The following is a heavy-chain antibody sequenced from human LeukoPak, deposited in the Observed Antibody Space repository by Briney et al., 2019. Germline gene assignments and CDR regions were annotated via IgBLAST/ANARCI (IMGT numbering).Heavy chain of an antibody. D-gene: IGHD1-26*01. CDR2: INPNSGGT. Sequence: ASVKVSCKASGYTFTGYYMHWVRQAPGQGLEWMGRINPNSGGTNYAQKFQGRVTMTRDTSISTAYMELSRLRSDDTAVYYCATVDSGSFMAYFHIWGQGTMVTVSS. J-gene: IGHJ3*02. CDR3: ATVDSGSFMAYFHI. V-gene: IGHV1-2*06. CDR1: GYTFTGYY.